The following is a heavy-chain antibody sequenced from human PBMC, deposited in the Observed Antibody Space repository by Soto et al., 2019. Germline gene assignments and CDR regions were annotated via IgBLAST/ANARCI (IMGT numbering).Heavy chain of an antibody. CDR1: VFTFSGSA. V-gene: IGHV3-73*01. D-gene: IGHD3-3*01. Sequence: VGSLRLSCTASVFTFSGSAMHLVLHSSFKGLELVGRIRSKPNNYATAYGASVKGRFTISRDDSKNTAYLQMNSLNTEDTAVYYCSRQASDFWSGKPQYYMDVWGKGTTVTVSS. CDR2: IRSKPNNYAT. J-gene: IGHJ6*03. CDR3: SRQASDFWSGKPQYYMDV.